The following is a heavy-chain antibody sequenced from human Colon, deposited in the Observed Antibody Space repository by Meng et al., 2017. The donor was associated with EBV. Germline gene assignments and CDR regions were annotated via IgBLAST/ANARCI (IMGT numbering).Heavy chain of an antibody. J-gene: IGHJ5*02. D-gene: IGHD3-10*01. CDR1: GDSVATGRYY. CDR2: IYYIGGT. V-gene: IGHV4-61*01. CDR3: ARVSGRSFDP. Sequence: QVQLQESGPGLGKLSETLSLPCTVSGDSVATGRYYWSWIRQPPGKGLEWIAYIYYIGGTNYNPSLKSRLTISLDTSKNQFSLSLRSVTAADTAVYYCARVSGRSFDPWGQGTLVTVSS.